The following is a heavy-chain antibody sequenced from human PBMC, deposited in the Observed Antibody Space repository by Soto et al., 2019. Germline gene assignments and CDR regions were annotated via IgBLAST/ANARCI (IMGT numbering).Heavy chain of an antibody. CDR3: ASGLILWFGEFSRRGGYYYYMDV. J-gene: IGHJ6*03. CDR1: GGSFSGYQ. CDR2: INDSGNI. D-gene: IGHD3-10*01. V-gene: IGHV4-34*01. Sequence: QVQLQQWGAGLLKPSETLSLTCAVYGGSFSGYQWSWIRQTPGKGLEWIGEINDSGNINYNPSLKRRVAILIDTPKKQISLKLSSVTAADPAVYYCASGLILWFGEFSRRGGYYYYMDVWGKGTTVTVSS.